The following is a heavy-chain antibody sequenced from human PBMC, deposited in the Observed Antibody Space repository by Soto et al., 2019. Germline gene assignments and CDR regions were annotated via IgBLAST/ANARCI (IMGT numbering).Heavy chain of an antibody. D-gene: IGHD7-27*01. CDR2: IYYSGST. CDR3: ARRWGTSFDF. Sequence: SETLSLACTVSGGSISSAGYYWSWIRQPPGKGLEWIGYIYYSGSTNYNPSLKSRVTISVDTSKNQFSLKVSSVTAADTAVYYCARRWGTSFDFWGQGTLVTVSS. V-gene: IGHV4-61*08. CDR1: GGSISSAGYY. J-gene: IGHJ4*02.